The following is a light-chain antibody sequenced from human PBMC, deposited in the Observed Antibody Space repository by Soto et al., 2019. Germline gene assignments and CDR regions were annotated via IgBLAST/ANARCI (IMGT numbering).Light chain of an antibody. V-gene: IGLV2-14*01. CDR1: MRDVGAYNL. J-gene: IGLJ2*01. CDR2: EVR. CDR3: ASYTSSSTSVI. Sequence: QSVLTQPASVSGSPGQSITISCAGTMRDVGAYNLVSWYQQHPGRAPQLIIYEVRNRPSGISFRFSGSKSGNTASLTISGLQAEDEADYYCASYTSSSTSVIFGRGTKLTVL.